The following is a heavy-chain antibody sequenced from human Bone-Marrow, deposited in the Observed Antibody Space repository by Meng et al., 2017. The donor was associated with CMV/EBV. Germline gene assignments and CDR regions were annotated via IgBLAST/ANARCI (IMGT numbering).Heavy chain of an antibody. CDR3: ARDSGSYYGLDY. CDR1: GFTFSSYS. CDR2: ISSSSSYI. Sequence: AASGFTFSSYSMNWVRQAPGKGLEWVSSISSSSSYIYYADSVKGRFTISRDNAKNSLYLQMNSLRAEDTAVYYCARDSGSYYGLDYWGQGTLVTVSS. J-gene: IGHJ4*02. V-gene: IGHV3-21*01. D-gene: IGHD1-26*01.